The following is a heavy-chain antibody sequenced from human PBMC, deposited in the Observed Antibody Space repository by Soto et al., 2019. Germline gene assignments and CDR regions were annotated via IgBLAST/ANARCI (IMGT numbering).Heavy chain of an antibody. J-gene: IGHJ5*02. Sequence: PWGSLRLSCAASGFTFSSYAMIWCRQSAGKGLEWVSAISGSGGSTYYADSVKGRFTISRDNSKNTLYLQMNSLRAEDTAVYYCAKAAHSSSFNWFDPWGQGTLVTVSS. D-gene: IGHD6-13*01. CDR2: ISGSGGST. V-gene: IGHV3-23*01. CDR1: GFTFSSYA. CDR3: AKAAHSSSFNWFDP.